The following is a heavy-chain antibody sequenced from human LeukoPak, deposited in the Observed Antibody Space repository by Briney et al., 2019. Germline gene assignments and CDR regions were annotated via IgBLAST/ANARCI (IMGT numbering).Heavy chain of an antibody. Sequence: SETLSLTCTVSGGSISCGDYYWSWIRQPPGKGLEWIGYIYYSGSTYYNPSLKSRVTISVDTSKNQFSLKLSSVTAADTAVYYCARDVSREYDFWSGYYKDYYFDYWGQGTLVTVSS. D-gene: IGHD3-3*01. V-gene: IGHV4-30-4*01. CDR2: IYYSGST. J-gene: IGHJ4*02. CDR3: ARDVSREYDFWSGYYKDYYFDY. CDR1: GGSISCGDYY.